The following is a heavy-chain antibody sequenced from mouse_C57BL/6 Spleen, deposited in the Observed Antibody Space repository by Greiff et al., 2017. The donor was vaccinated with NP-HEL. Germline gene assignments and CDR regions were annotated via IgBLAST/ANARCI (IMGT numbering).Heavy chain of an antibody. Sequence: EVKLMESGEGLVKPGGSLKLSCAASGFTFSSYDMYWVRQTPEQRLEWVAYISSGGDYIYYADNVKGRFTMSRDNARNTLYLQMSSLKSEYTAMYYCTRDQSGTGWFAYWGQGTLVTVSA. V-gene: IGHV5-9-1*02. CDR1: GFTFSSYD. CDR3: TRDQSGTGWFAY. J-gene: IGHJ3*01. CDR2: ISSGGDYI. D-gene: IGHD4-1*01.